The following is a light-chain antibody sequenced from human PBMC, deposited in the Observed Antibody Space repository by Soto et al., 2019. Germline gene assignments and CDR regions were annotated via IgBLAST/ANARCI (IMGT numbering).Light chain of an antibody. Sequence: DIQMAQSPSSLSASVGDRVTITCRASQSISNYLNWYQQKPGKAPKLLIYAASSLQSGVPSRFSGSGSGTDFTLTLRSLQPEDFATYSCQQSYSSPLTFGGGTKVEIK. CDR3: QQSYSSPLT. V-gene: IGKV1-39*01. CDR2: AAS. CDR1: QSISNY. J-gene: IGKJ4*01.